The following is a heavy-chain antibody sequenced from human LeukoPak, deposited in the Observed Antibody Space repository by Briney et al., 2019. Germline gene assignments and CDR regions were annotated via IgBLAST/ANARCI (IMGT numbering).Heavy chain of an antibody. CDR2: IDDGGINT. V-gene: IGHV3-23*01. CDR1: GFTFNNND. Sequence: GGSLRLSCAASGFTFNNNDMTWVRQAPGKGLEWVSTIDDGGINTYYADSVKGRFTVSRDNSKNMLFLQMNSLRAEDTAVYYCSRGRHGYHSRGYYYVDIDYWGQGTLVTVSS. CDR3: SRGRHGYHSRGYYYVDIDY. J-gene: IGHJ4*02. D-gene: IGHD3-22*01.